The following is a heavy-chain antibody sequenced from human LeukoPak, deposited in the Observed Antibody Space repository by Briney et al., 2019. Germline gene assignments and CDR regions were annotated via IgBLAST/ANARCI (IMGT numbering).Heavy chain of an antibody. CDR3: ARDRITGGWYFDL. Sequence: PGKSLRLSCAASGFTFSTYAMNWVRQAPGKGLEWLSYISTSGDTVYYADSVKGRITISRDNAKNSLYLQVNSLRAEDTAVYYCARDRITGGWYFDLWGRGTLVTVSS. CDR1: GFTFSTYA. CDR2: ISTSGDTV. D-gene: IGHD2-8*02. J-gene: IGHJ2*01. V-gene: IGHV3-48*01.